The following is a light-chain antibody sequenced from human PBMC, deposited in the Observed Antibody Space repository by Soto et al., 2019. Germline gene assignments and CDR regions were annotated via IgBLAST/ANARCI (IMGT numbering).Light chain of an antibody. V-gene: IGKV1-39*01. CDR2: VAS. CDR1: QSISSY. Sequence: DIQMTQSPSSLSASVGDRVTITCRASQSISSYLKWYQQKPGKAPNLLIYVASNLQGGVPPRFSGSGSGTEFTLTISSLQPEDLATYYCQQSYMTPQTFGQGTKVEIK. CDR3: QQSYMTPQT. J-gene: IGKJ1*01.